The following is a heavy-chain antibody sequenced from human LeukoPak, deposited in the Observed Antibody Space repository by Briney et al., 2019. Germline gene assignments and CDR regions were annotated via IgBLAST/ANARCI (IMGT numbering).Heavy chain of an antibody. V-gene: IGHV1-8*01. J-gene: IGHJ6*02. CDR1: GYTFTSYD. D-gene: IGHD3-10*01. CDR3: ARAPQSLWFEYYYYGMDV. Sequence: ASVKVSCKASGYTFTSYDINWVRQATGQGLEWMGWMNPNSGNTGYAQKFQGRVTMTRNTSISTAYMELSSLRSEDTAVYYCARAPQSLWFEYYYYGMDVWGQGTTVTVSS. CDR2: MNPNSGNT.